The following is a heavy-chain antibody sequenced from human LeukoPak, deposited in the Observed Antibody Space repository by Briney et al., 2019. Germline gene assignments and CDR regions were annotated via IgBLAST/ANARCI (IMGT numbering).Heavy chain of an antibody. V-gene: IGHV3-30*02. J-gene: IGHJ4*02. CDR2: IRYDGSNK. CDR3: AKDRFMVRGVGYFDY. D-gene: IGHD3-10*01. CDR1: GFTFSDYS. Sequence: GGSLRLSCTASGFTFSDYSVNWVRQAPGKGLEWVAFIRYDGSNKYYADSVKGRFTISRDNSKNTLYLQMNSLRAEDTAVYYCAKDRFMVRGVGYFDYWGQGTLVTVSS.